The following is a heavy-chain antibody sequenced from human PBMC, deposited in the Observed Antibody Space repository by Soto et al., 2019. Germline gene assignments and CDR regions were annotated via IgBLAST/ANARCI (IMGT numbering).Heavy chain of an antibody. D-gene: IGHD6-19*01. J-gene: IGHJ6*03. Sequence: ASVKVSCKSSGYTFTSYGISCVRQAPGQGLEWMGWISAYNGNTNYAQKLQGRVTMTTDTSTSTAYMELRSLRSDDTAVYYCARAPYSSGWPLTTHYYYYYMDVWGKGTTVTVSS. V-gene: IGHV1-18*01. CDR2: ISAYNGNT. CDR3: ARAPYSSGWPLTTHYYYYYMDV. CDR1: GYTFTSYG.